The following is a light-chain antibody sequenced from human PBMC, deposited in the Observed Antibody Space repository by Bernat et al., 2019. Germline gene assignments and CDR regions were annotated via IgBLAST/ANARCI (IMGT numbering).Light chain of an antibody. J-gene: IGLJ2*01. CDR3: GTWDDSLNVWL. CDR2: SKN. Sequence: QSILTQPPSASGTPGQRVTIYCSGGSTNIGSNTVNWYQQVPGTAPKLLIFSKNQRPSGVPDRFSGSKSGTSASLAISGLQPDDEADDYCGTWDDSLNVWLFGGGTKLTVL. V-gene: IGLV1-44*01. CDR1: STNIGSNT.